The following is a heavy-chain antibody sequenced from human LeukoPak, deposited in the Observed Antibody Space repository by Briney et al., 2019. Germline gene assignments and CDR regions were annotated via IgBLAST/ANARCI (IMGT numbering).Heavy chain of an antibody. Sequence: SETLSLTCTVSGGSISGYYWSWIRQPPGKGLEWIGYIYYSGSTNYNPSLKSRVPISVDTSKNQFSLKLSSVTAADTAVYYCAREPPYSGWFDPWGQGTLVTVSS. CDR1: GGSISGYY. V-gene: IGHV4-59*01. J-gene: IGHJ5*02. CDR3: AREPPYSGWFDP. D-gene: IGHD6-13*01. CDR2: IYYSGST.